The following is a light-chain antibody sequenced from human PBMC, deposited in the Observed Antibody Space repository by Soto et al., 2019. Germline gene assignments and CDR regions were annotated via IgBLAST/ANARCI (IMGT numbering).Light chain of an antibody. CDR3: AAWDDRLNGPV. J-gene: IGLJ3*02. CDR2: SNN. V-gene: IGLV1-44*01. CDR1: SSNIGSEA. Sequence: QSVLTQPPSASGTPGQRVTISCSGSSSNIGSEAVNWYQQLPGTAPKLLIYSNNQRPSGVLDRFSGSKSGTSASLAISGLQSEDEADYYCAAWDDRLNGPVFGGGTKLTVL.